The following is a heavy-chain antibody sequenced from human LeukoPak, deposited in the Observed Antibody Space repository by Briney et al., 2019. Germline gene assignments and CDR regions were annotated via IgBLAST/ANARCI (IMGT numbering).Heavy chain of an antibody. CDR1: GFTFDDYA. D-gene: IGHD5-24*01. CDR2: ISWNSNSI. V-gene: IGHV3-9*01. CDR3: AKGLGGYNGSDY. Sequence: GGSLRLSCAASGFTFDDYAMHWVRQVPGKGLEWVSGISWNSNSIGYADSVKGRFTISRDNAKNSLHLQMNSLRAEDTALYHCAKGLGGYNGSDYWGQGTLVTVSS. J-gene: IGHJ4*02.